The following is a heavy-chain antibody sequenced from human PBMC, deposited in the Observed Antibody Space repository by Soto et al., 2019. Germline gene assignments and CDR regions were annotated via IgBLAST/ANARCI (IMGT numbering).Heavy chain of an antibody. CDR1: GGSFSGYY. V-gene: IGHV4-34*01. Sequence: QVQLQQWGAGLLKPSETLSLTCAVYGGSFSGYYWSWIRQPPGKGLEWIGEINHSGRTNYNPSLKSRVTISVDTSKNQFSLKLSSVTAADTAVYYCARVDTAMVPGGYYFDYWGQGTLVTVSS. CDR3: ARVDTAMVPGGYYFDY. CDR2: INHSGRT. D-gene: IGHD5-18*01. J-gene: IGHJ4*02.